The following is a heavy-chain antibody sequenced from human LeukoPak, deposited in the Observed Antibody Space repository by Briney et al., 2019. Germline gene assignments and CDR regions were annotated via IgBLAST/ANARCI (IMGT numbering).Heavy chain of an antibody. D-gene: IGHD3-3*01. CDR3: ARDSDFWSGYRFDY. Sequence: GASVKVSCKASGYTFTGYYMHWVRQAPGQGLEWMGWINPNSGGTNYAQKFQGRVTMTRDTSISTAYMELSRLRSDDTAVYYCARDSDFWSGYRFDYWGQGTLVTVSS. CDR1: GYTFTGYY. V-gene: IGHV1-2*02. J-gene: IGHJ4*02. CDR2: INPNSGGT.